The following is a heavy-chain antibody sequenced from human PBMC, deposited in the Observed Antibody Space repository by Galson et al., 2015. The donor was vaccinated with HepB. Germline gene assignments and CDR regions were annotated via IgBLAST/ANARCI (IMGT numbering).Heavy chain of an antibody. J-gene: IGHJ3*02. CDR1: GFTFSSYA. V-gene: IGHV3-64D*06. Sequence: SLRLSCAASGFTFSSYAMHWVRQAPGKGLDYVSAISSNGGSTYYADSVKGRLTISRDNSKNTLYLQMSSLRAEDTAVYYCVKGSRQAFEIWGQGTMVTVSS. CDR3: VKGSRQAFEI. CDR2: ISSNGGST.